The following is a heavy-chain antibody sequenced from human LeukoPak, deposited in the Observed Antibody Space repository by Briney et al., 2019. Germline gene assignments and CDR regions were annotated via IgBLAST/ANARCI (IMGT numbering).Heavy chain of an antibody. D-gene: IGHD3-10*01. Sequence: PGGSLRLSCAASGFTFSSYAMSWVRQAPGRGLEWVSAISGSGGSTYYADSVKGRFTISRDNSKNTLYLQMNSLRAEDTAVYYCAKDPTYVVRGVSNYWGQGTLVTVSS. CDR3: AKDPTYVVRGVSNY. J-gene: IGHJ4*02. V-gene: IGHV3-23*01. CDR2: ISGSGGST. CDR1: GFTFSSYA.